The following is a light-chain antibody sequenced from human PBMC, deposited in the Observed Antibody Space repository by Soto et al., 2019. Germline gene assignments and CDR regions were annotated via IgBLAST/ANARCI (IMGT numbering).Light chain of an antibody. Sequence: QSVLTQPPSASGTPGQRVTISCSGTTSNIGSNTVSWYHHLPGTAPKLLIYSNDQRPSGVPDRFSGSKSGTSASLAISGIQSEDEADYYCAIWDLTLSAWVFGGGTKVTVL. V-gene: IGLV1-44*01. CDR1: TSNIGSNT. J-gene: IGLJ3*02. CDR3: AIWDLTLSAWV. CDR2: SND.